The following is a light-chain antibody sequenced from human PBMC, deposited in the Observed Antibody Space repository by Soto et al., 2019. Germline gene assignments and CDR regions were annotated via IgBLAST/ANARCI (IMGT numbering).Light chain of an antibody. V-gene: IGLV1-47*01. CDR2: RND. J-gene: IGLJ2*01. Sequence: QSVLTQPPSASETPGQRVTISCSGSTSNIGNNYVYWYQQLQGAAPRLLRYRNDQRPTGVPDRFAGSKAGTSASRAISGLRSEDEADYHCATWDDTLSGPVFGGGTKLTVL. CDR3: ATWDDTLSGPV. CDR1: TSNIGNNY.